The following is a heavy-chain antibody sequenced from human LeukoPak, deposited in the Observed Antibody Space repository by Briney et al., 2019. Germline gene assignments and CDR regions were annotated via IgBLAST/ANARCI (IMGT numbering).Heavy chain of an antibody. J-gene: IGHJ4*02. CDR3: ARGPPRGSSASCFDY. CDR1: GYTFTTYG. D-gene: IGHD2-2*01. CDR2: SSAYNGNT. Sequence: EATVKVSCKASGYTFTTYGISWVRQAPGQGLEWMGWSSAYNGNTNYGQKLQGRVTMTSDTSTSTAYMELRSLRSDDTAVYYCARGPPRGSSASCFDYWGQGTLVTVSS. V-gene: IGHV1-18*01.